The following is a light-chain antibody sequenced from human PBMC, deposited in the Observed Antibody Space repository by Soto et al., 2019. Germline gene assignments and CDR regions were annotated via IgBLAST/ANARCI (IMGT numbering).Light chain of an antibody. CDR3: QVWDRSTYV. Sequence: SYEVTQPLSVSVALGQTARITRGGNNIGSKHVHWYQQKPGQAPVLVIYRDSNRPSGIPERFSGSNSGTTATLTISRAQAGDEADYYCQVWDRSTYVFGTGTKVTVL. CDR2: RDS. CDR1: NIGSKH. J-gene: IGLJ1*01. V-gene: IGLV3-9*01.